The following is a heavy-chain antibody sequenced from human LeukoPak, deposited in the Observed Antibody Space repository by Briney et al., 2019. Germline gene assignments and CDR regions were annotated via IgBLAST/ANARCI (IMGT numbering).Heavy chain of an antibody. D-gene: IGHD3-16*02. Sequence: ASVKVSCKASGYTFTSYGISWVRQAPGQGLEWMGWISAYNGNTNYAQKLQGRVTMTTDTSTSTAYMELRGLRSDDTAVYYCARETTYYDYVWGSYRWDDAFDIWGQGTMVTVSS. J-gene: IGHJ3*02. V-gene: IGHV1-18*01. CDR2: ISAYNGNT. CDR1: GYTFTSYG. CDR3: ARETTYYDYVWGSYRWDDAFDI.